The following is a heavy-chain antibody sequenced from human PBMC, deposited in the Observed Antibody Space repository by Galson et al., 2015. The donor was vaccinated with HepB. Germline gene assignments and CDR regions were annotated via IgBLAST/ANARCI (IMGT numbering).Heavy chain of an antibody. J-gene: IGHJ3*02. D-gene: IGHD2-8*01. CDR3: ARYCTTSNRYAFDI. CDR1: GFTFSSSW. Sequence: SLRLSCAASGFTFSSSWMHWVRQAPGKGLEWVATIKQDGSEKYYVDSVKGRFTISRDNAKNSLYLQMNSLGAEDTAVYYCARYCTTSNRYAFDIWGQGTMVTVSS. CDR2: IKQDGSEK. V-gene: IGHV3-7*03.